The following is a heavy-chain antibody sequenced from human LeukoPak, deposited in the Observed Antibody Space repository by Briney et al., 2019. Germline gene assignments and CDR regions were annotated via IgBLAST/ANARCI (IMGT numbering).Heavy chain of an antibody. Sequence: GGSLRLSCAVSGFTFSSYVVSWVRQAPGKGLEWVSAISGSGGSTYYADSVKGRFTISRDNSKNTLYLQMNSLRDEDTAVYYCAKEEDYYDSSGYYSYADYWGQGTLVTVSS. CDR1: GFTFSSYV. CDR2: ISGSGGST. D-gene: IGHD3-22*01. J-gene: IGHJ4*02. V-gene: IGHV3-23*01. CDR3: AKEEDYYDSSGYYSYADY.